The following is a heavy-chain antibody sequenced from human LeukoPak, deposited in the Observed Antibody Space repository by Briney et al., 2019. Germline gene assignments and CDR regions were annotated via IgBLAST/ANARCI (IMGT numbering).Heavy chain of an antibody. D-gene: IGHD3-22*01. J-gene: IGHJ6*02. V-gene: IGHV4-59*01. CDR2: IYYSGST. CDR3: PRLIVVEGYYYGMDV. Sequence: PSETLSLTCTVSGGSISSYYWSWIRQPPGKGLEWIGYIYYSGSTNYNPSLKSRVTISVDTSKNQFSLKLSSVTAADTTVYYCPRLIVVEGYYYGMDVWGQGTTVTVSS. CDR1: GGSISSYY.